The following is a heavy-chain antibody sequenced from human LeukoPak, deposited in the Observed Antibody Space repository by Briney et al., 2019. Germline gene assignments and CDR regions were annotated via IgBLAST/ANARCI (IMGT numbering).Heavy chain of an antibody. Sequence: GGSLRLSCAASGITFSDYSMNWVRQAPGKGLEWVSSITSRSSFIYYGDSVKGRFTMSRDNAKNSLYLQMNSLRVEDTAVYYCAKGMGFLTSVDYWGQGTLVTVSS. J-gene: IGHJ4*02. CDR1: GITFSDYS. D-gene: IGHD4-17*01. CDR3: AKGMGFLTSVDY. CDR2: ITSRSSFI. V-gene: IGHV3-21*01.